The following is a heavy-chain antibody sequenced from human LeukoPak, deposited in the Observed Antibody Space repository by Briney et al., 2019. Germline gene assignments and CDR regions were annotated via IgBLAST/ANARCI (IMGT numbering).Heavy chain of an antibody. Sequence: PGGSLGLSCAASGFTFDDYTMHWVRQAPGKGLEWVSQINSDGSATSCADPVKGRCTISRDNAKNMLYLEMNSLRVEDTAVYFCTRDHGLDVWGQGTTVTVSS. J-gene: IGHJ6*02. CDR2: INSDGSAT. V-gene: IGHV3-74*01. CDR1: GFTFDDYT. CDR3: TRDHGLDV.